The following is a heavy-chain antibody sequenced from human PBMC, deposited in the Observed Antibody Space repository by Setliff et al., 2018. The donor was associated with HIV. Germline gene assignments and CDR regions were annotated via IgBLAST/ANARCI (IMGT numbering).Heavy chain of an antibody. CDR2: IYWDDDK. D-gene: IGHD3-10*01. V-gene: IGHV2-5*02. CDR3: AHIARIKMVRGVPNWFDS. CDR1: GFSLSTSGVG. J-gene: IGHJ5*01. Sequence: SGPTLVNPTQTLTLTCTFSGFSLSTSGVGVGWIRQPPGKALEWLAVIYWDDDKRYSPSLESRLTITKDTSKNQVVLTMTNMDLVDTATHFCAHIARIKMVRGVPNWFDSWGPGTLVTVSS.